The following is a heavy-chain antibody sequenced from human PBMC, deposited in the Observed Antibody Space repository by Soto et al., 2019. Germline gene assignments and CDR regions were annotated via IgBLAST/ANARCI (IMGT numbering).Heavy chain of an antibody. CDR3: ARADDSSGYYVGYFDY. V-gene: IGHV4-30-2*01. Sequence: SETLSLTCAVSGGSISSGGYSWSWIRQPPGKGLEWIGYIYHSGSTYYNPSLKSRVTISVDRSKNQFSLKLSSVTAADTAVYYCARADDSSGYYVGYFDYWGQGTLVTVSS. CDR2: IYHSGST. J-gene: IGHJ4*02. D-gene: IGHD3-22*01. CDR1: GGSISSGGYS.